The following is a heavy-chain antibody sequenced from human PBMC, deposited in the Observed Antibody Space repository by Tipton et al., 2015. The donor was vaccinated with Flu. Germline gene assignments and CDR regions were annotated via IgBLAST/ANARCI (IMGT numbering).Heavy chain of an antibody. D-gene: IGHD3-22*01. J-gene: IGHJ3*02. CDR1: GGSISSYY. CDR2: IYYSGRT. Sequence: TLCLTCTVSGGSISSYYWSCIRQPPGTGLEWIGYIYYSGRTNYNPSLKSRVTISVDTSKNQFSLKMSSVTAADTAVYYCARVYYDSSGYTDAFDIWGQGTMVTVSS. V-gene: IGHV4-59*01. CDR3: ARVYYDSSGYTDAFDI.